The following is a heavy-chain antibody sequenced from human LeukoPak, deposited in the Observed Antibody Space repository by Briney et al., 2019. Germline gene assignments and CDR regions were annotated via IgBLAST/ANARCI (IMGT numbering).Heavy chain of an antibody. V-gene: IGHV1-2*02. Sequence: SVKVSCKASGYIFTGYYMHWVRQAPGQALEWMGWINPNSGGADYAQNFQRRVTMTRDTSISTAYMTLNRLRSDDTAMYYCARSSGWKYNIDYWGQGTLVTVSS. D-gene: IGHD6-19*01. J-gene: IGHJ4*02. CDR3: ARSSGWKYNIDY. CDR1: GYIFTGYY. CDR2: INPNSGGA.